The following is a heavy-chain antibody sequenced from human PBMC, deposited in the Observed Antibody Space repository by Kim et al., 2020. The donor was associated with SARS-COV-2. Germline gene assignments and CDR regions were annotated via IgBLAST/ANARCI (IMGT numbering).Heavy chain of an antibody. D-gene: IGHD4-17*01. Sequence: ASVKVSCKASGYTFTSYGISWVRQAPGQGLEWMGWISAYNGNTNYAQKLQGRVTMTTDTSTSTAYMELRSLRSDATAVYYCARDLTVTPQPNWFDPWGQGNLFTVSS. CDR1: GYTFTSYG. V-gene: IGHV1-18*01. CDR3: ARDLTVTPQPNWFDP. J-gene: IGHJ5*02. CDR2: ISAYNGNT.